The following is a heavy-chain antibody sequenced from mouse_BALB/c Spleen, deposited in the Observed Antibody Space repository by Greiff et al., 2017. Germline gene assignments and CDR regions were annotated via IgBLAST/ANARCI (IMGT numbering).Heavy chain of an antibody. CDR3: ARDMITTPFAY. CDR1: GYSITSGYY. V-gene: IGHV3-6*02. D-gene: IGHD2-4*01. J-gene: IGHJ3*01. Sequence: EVKLLESGPGLVKPSQSLSLTCSVTGYSITSGYYWNWIRQFPGNKLEWMGYISYDGSNNYNPSLKNRISITRDTSKNQFFLKLNSVTTEDTATYYCARDMITTPFAYWGQGTLVTVSA. CDR2: ISYDGSN.